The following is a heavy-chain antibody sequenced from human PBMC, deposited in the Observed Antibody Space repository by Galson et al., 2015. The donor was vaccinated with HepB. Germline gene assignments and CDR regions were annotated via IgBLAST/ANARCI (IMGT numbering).Heavy chain of an antibody. CDR1: GFTFSGSA. V-gene: IGHV3-73*01. CDR2: IRSKANSYAT. J-gene: IGHJ6*03. D-gene: IGHD7-27*01. Sequence: LRLSCAASGFTFSGSAMHWVRQASGKGLEWVGRIRSKANSYATAYAASVKGRFTISRDDSKNTAYLQMNSLKTEDTAVYYCTRHPVTGNDLNYYYYMDVWGKGTTVTVSS. CDR3: TRHPVTGNDLNYYYYMDV.